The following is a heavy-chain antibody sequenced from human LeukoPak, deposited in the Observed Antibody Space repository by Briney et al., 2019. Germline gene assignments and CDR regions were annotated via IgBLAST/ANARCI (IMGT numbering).Heavy chain of an antibody. Sequence: PSETLSFTCTVSGGSISSYYWSWIRQPPGKGLEWIGYIYYSGSTNYNPSLKSRVTISVDTSKNQFSLKLSSVTAADTAVYYCARALDYYDSSGERAYYFDYWGQGTLVTVSS. CDR2: IYYSGST. CDR3: ARALDYYDSSGERAYYFDY. CDR1: GGSISSYY. J-gene: IGHJ4*02. V-gene: IGHV4-59*01. D-gene: IGHD3-22*01.